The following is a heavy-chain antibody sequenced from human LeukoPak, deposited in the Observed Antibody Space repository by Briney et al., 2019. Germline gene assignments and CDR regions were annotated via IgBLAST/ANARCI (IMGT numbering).Heavy chain of an antibody. V-gene: IGHV3-30*04. CDR2: ISYDGSNK. CDR1: GFTFSSYA. CDR3: ARVLPGYSYAPYPLDY. Sequence: GGSLRLSCAASGFTFSSYAMRWVRQAPGKGLEWVAVISYDGSNKYYADSVKGRFTISRDNSKNTLYLQMNSLRAEDTAVYYCARVLPGYSYAPYPLDYWGQGTLVTVSS. J-gene: IGHJ4*02. D-gene: IGHD5-18*01.